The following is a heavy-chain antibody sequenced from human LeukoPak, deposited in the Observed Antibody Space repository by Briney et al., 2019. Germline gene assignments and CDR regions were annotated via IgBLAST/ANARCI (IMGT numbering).Heavy chain of an antibody. CDR3: AKAGTRDGYNPGEN. CDR2: ISWNSGSI. V-gene: IGHV3-9*01. CDR1: GFTFDDYA. D-gene: IGHD5-24*01. J-gene: IGHJ4*02. Sequence: ALRLSCAASGFTFDDYAMHWVRQVPGKGLEWVSGISWNSGSIGYADSVKGRFTISRDNAKKSLYLQMNSLGAEDTALYYCAKAGTRDGYNPGENWGQGTLVTVSS.